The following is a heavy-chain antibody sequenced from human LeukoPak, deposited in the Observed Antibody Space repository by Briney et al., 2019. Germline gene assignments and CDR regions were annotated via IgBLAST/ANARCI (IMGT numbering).Heavy chain of an antibody. D-gene: IGHD4-23*01. V-gene: IGHV3-23*01. CDR3: AKAGSRHGNEPRPFDY. Sequence: GGSLRLSCAASGFTFSSYAMSWVRQAPGKGLEWVSAISGSGGSTYYADSVKGRFTISRDNSKNTLYLQMNSLRAEDTAVYYCAKAGSRHGNEPRPFDYWGQGTLVTVSS. J-gene: IGHJ4*02. CDR2: ISGSGGST. CDR1: GFTFSSYA.